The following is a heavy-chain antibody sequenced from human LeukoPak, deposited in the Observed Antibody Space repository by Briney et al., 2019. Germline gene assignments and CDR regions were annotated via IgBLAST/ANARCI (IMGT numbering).Heavy chain of an antibody. Sequence: SVKVSCKASGYTFTSYGINWVRQAPGQGPQWMGRIIPVLDITTYAQVFQGRVTITADKSTSTVYMKLSSLTSEDTAIYYCARRRTYFDSWGQGTLVTVSS. J-gene: IGHJ4*02. D-gene: IGHD1-14*01. CDR1: GYTFTSYG. V-gene: IGHV1-69*04. CDR2: IIPVLDIT. CDR3: ARRRTYFDS.